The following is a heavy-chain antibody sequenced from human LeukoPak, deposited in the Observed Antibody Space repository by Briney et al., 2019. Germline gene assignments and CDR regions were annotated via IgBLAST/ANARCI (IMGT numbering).Heavy chain of an antibody. Sequence: SETLSLTCTVSGGSISSYYWSWIRQPPGKGLEWIGYIYYSGSTNYNPSLKSRVTISVDTSKNQFSLKLSSVTAADTAVYYCARHGETTVVTRVFPQAPLFDYWGQGTLVTVSS. V-gene: IGHV4-59*08. CDR2: IYYSGST. CDR3: ARHGETTVVTRVFPQAPLFDY. CDR1: GGSISSYY. J-gene: IGHJ4*02. D-gene: IGHD4-23*01.